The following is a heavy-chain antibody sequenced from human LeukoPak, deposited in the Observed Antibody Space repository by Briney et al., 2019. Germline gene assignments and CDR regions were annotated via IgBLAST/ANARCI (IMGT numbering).Heavy chain of an antibody. Sequence: SVKVSCKASGGTFSSYAISWVRQAPGQGLEWMGGIIPIFGTANYAQKFQGRVTITADESTSTAYMELSSLRSEVTAVYYCAREAVVPAATGFDYWGQGTLVTVSS. CDR2: IIPIFGTA. V-gene: IGHV1-69*13. CDR1: GGTFSSYA. J-gene: IGHJ4*02. CDR3: AREAVVPAATGFDY. D-gene: IGHD2-2*01.